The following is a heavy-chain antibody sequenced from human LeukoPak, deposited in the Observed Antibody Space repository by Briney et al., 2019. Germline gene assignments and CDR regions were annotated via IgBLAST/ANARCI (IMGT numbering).Heavy chain of an antibody. CDR2: IYYSGST. CDR3: ARQYGLPTFHY. CDR1: GGSISSSGYY. J-gene: IGHJ4*02. V-gene: IGHV4-39*01. D-gene: IGHD5-12*01. Sequence: PSETLSLTCTVSGGSISSSGYYWGWIRQPPGKGLEWIGSIYYSGSTYYNPSLKSRVTISVDTSKNQFSLKLSSVTAADTAVYYCARQYGLPTFHYWGQGTLVTVSS.